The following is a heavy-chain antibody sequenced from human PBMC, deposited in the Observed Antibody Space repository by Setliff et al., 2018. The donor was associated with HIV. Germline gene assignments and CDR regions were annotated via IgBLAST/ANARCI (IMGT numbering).Heavy chain of an antibody. J-gene: IGHJ6*02. V-gene: IGHV4-4*07. CDR2: IYTSGST. CDR3: VRASDLNYYDMDV. Sequence: SETLSLTCTVSGGSMSSYYWSWIRQPAGKGLEWIGHIYTSGSTNYNPSVKSRVTMSVDTSKNQFSLKLSSVTAADTAVYYCVRASDLNYYDMDVWGQGTTVTVSS. CDR1: GGSMSSYY.